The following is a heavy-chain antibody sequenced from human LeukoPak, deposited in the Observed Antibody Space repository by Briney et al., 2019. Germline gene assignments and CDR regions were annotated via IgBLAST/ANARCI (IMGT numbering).Heavy chain of an antibody. V-gene: IGHV4-34*01. CDR2: INHSGST. CDR1: GGSFSGYY. Sequence: KPSETLSLTCAVYGGSFSGYYWSWIRQPPGKGLEWIGDINHSGSTNYNPSLKGRVTMSVDTSKNQFSLKLSSVTAADTAVFYCARGGAYCGGHCYLDFDSWGQGTLVTVSS. CDR3: ARGGAYCGGHCYLDFDS. D-gene: IGHD2-21*02. J-gene: IGHJ4*02.